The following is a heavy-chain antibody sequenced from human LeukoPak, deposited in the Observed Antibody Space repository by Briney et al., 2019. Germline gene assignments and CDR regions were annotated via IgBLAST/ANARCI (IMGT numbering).Heavy chain of an antibody. D-gene: IGHD6-13*01. CDR2: IKTDGSIA. V-gene: IGHV3-74*01. J-gene: IGHJ4*02. Sequence: GGSLRLSCAASGFTFSFYWMHWVRQAPGKGPVWVSRIKTDGSIADYADSVKGRFTISRDNAKNTLYLQMNSLRAEDTAVYYCARDRSRAIAAAGFDYWGQGTLVTVSS. CDR3: ARDRSRAIAAAGFDY. CDR1: GFTFSFYW.